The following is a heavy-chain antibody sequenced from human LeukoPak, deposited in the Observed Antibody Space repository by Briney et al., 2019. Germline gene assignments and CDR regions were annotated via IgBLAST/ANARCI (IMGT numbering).Heavy chain of an antibody. CDR3: AKGAGVTMIVVATTYFDY. CDR2: IYNDGRT. J-gene: IGHJ4*02. Sequence: GGSLRLSCAASGFTFSRFSMNWVRQAPGKGLEWVSLIYNDGRTYYADSVKGRFTISRDNSKNTLYLQMNSLRAEDTAVYYCAKGAGVTMIVVATTYFDYWGQGTLVTVSS. V-gene: IGHV3-23*03. D-gene: IGHD3-22*01. CDR1: GFTFSRFS.